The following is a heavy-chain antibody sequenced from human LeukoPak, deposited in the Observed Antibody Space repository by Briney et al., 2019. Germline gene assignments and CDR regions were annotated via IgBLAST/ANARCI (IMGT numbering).Heavy chain of an antibody. CDR2: INPNSGGT. CDR1: GYTFTGYY. D-gene: IGHD5-18*01. Sequence: ASVKVSCKASGYTFTGYYMHWVRQAPGQGLEWMGRINPNSGGTNYAQKFQGRVTMTRDTSISTAYMELSRLRSDDTAVYYCARSGDSYGHSDFDYWGQGTLVTVPS. J-gene: IGHJ4*02. CDR3: ARSGDSYGHSDFDY. V-gene: IGHV1-2*06.